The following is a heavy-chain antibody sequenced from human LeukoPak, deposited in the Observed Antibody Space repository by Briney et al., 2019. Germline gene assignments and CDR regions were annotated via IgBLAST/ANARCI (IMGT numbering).Heavy chain of an antibody. Sequence: GGSLRLSCAASGFTASYNYMSWVRQAPGKGLEWVSVIYSGGSTYYADSVKGRFTISRDNSKNTLYLQMNSLRAEDTAVYYCARGYSSGWYGGYWGQGTLVTVSS. CDR3: ARGYSSGWYGGY. CDR1: GFTASYNY. V-gene: IGHV3-53*01. D-gene: IGHD6-19*01. CDR2: IYSGGST. J-gene: IGHJ4*02.